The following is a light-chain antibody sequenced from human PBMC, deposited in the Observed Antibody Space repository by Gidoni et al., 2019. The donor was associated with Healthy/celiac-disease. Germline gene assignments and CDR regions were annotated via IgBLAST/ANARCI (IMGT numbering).Light chain of an antibody. CDR2: AAS. CDR1: QSSSSY. Sequence: DIQMTQSPSSLSASVGDRVTITGRASQSSSSYLNWYQQKPGKAPKRLIYAASSLQSGVPSRFSGSGSGTDFTLTISSLQPEDFATYYCQQSYSTPWTFGQGTKVEIK. V-gene: IGKV1-39*01. CDR3: QQSYSTPWT. J-gene: IGKJ1*01.